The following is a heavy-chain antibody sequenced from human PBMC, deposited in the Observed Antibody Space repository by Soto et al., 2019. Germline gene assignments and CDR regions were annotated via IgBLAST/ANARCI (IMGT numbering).Heavy chain of an antibody. CDR2: INPNSGGT. V-gene: IGHV1-2*04. Sequence: GSVKVSCKASGYTFTGYYMHWVRQAPGQGLEWMGWINPNSGGTNYAQKFQGWVTMTRDTSISTAYMELSRLRSDDTAVYYCARGFCSGGSCYPSWGAFDIWGQGTMVTVSS. D-gene: IGHD2-15*01. J-gene: IGHJ3*02. CDR1: GYTFTGYY. CDR3: ARGFCSGGSCYPSWGAFDI.